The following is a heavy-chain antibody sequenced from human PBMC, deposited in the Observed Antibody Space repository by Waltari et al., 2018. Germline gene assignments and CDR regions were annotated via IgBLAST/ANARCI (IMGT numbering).Heavy chain of an antibody. J-gene: IGHJ4*02. CDR1: GGSISRYY. V-gene: IGHV4-59*01. CDR2: IYYSGST. D-gene: IGHD6-19*01. CDR3: AGGYSSGWYDY. Sequence: QVQLQESGPGLVKPSETLSLTCTVSGGSISRYYWSWIRQPPGKGLEWIGYIYYSGSTNYNPSLKSRVTISVDTSKNQFSLKLSSVTAADTAVYYCAGGYSSGWYDYWGQGTLVTVSS.